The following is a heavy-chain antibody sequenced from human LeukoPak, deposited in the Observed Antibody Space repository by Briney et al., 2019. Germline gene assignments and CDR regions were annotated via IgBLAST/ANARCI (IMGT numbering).Heavy chain of an antibody. V-gene: IGHV4-34*01. Sequence: SETLSLTCAVYGGSFSGYYWSWIRQPPGKGLEWIGEINYSGSTNYNPSLKSRVTISVDTSKNQFSLKLSSVTAADTAVYYCARGPYYYGSARGKNWFDPWGQGTLVPVSS. D-gene: IGHD3-10*01. CDR3: ARGPYYYGSARGKNWFDP. CDR1: GGSFSGYY. J-gene: IGHJ5*02. CDR2: INYSGST.